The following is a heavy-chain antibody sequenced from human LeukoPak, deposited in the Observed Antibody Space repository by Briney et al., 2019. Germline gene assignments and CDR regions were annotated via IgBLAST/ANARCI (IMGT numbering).Heavy chain of an antibody. D-gene: IGHD4-23*01. V-gene: IGHV1-69*13. CDR3: ARRGGNSAYYYYYYMDV. CDR2: IIPIFGTA. J-gene: IGHJ6*03. CDR1: GGTLSSYT. Sequence: SVKVSCKASGGTLSSYTITWVRQAPGQGLEWMGGIIPIFGTADYAQKFQGRVTITADESTSTAYMELSSLRAEDTAVYYCARRGGNSAYYYYYYMDVWGKGTTVTVSS.